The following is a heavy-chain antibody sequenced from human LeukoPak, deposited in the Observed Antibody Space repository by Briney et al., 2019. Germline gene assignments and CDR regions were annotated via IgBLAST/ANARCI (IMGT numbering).Heavy chain of an antibody. CDR3: ARARRGAGYYYYYYAMDV. V-gene: IGHV4-30-4*08. J-gene: IGHJ6*02. CDR2: IYYSGST. D-gene: IGHD3-10*01. Sequence: WVRQPPGKGLEWIGYIYYSGSTYYNPSLKSRVTISVDTSKNQFSLKLSSVTAADTAVYYCARARRGAGYYYYYYAMDVWGQGTTVTVSS.